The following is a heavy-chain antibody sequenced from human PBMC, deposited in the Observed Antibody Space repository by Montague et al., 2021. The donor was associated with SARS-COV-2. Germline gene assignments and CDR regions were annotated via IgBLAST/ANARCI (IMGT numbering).Heavy chain of an antibody. V-gene: IGHV6-1*01. Sequence: CAISRDSVWSNTAAWNWIRQSPSGGLEWLGRTNYRPKWTSDYATSVEGRISIDPDTSKNQFFLHLRSVTPEDTGVYYCVRDTGSAQAGFDAWGQGTLVTVSS. D-gene: IGHD4-17*01. J-gene: IGHJ4*02. CDR1: RDSVWSNTAA. CDR2: TNYRPKWTS. CDR3: VRDTGSAQAGFDA.